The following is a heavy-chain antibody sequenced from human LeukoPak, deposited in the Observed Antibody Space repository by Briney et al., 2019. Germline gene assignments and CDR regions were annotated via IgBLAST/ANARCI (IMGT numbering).Heavy chain of an antibody. D-gene: IGHD2-2*01. V-gene: IGHV3-74*01. CDR2: VNSDGSWT. CDR1: GHYW. CDR3: VSFYETN. Sequence: PGGSLRLSCAASGHYWMHWVRQAPGKGLVWVSHVNSDGSWTSHADSVKGRFTISKDNAKNTVYLQMNNLRTEDTAVYYCVSFYETNWGRGTLVTVSS. J-gene: IGHJ4*02.